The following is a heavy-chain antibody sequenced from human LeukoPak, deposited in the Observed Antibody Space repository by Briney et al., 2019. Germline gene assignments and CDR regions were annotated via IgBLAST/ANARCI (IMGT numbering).Heavy chain of an antibody. J-gene: IGHJ4*02. CDR3: AKGDVDAYPSSNDH. V-gene: IGHV3-30*18. CDR2: ISYDGITK. Sequence: GGSLRLSCAASGFTFSSYGMHWVRQAPGKGLEWVAVISYDGITKYYADSVKGRFTISRDNSKNALFLQMNNLRAEDTALYYCAKGDVDAYPSSNDHWGRGVLVTVSS. CDR1: GFTFSSYG. D-gene: IGHD2-2*01.